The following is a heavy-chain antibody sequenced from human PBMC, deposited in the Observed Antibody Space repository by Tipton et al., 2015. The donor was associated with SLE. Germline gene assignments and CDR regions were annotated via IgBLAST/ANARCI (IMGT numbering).Heavy chain of an antibody. D-gene: IGHD6-6*01. J-gene: IGHJ4*02. Sequence: QLVQSGAEVKKPGASVKVSCKASGYTFTGYYMHWVRQAPGQGLEWMGRINPNSGGTNYAQKFQGRVTMTRDTSISTAYMELSRLRSDDTAVYYCARDPLYSSSPPFDYWGQGTLVTASS. CDR3: ARDPLYSSSPPFDY. CDR1: GYTFTGYY. CDR2: INPNSGGT. V-gene: IGHV1-2*06.